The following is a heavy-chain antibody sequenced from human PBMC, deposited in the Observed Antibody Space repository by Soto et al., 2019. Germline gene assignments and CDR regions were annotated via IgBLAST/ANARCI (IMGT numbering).Heavy chain of an antibody. CDR2: IDYNGVT. V-gene: IGHV4-39*01. CDR1: GGSIYRSGYY. D-gene: IGHD2-15*01. CDR3: GKVLVGATGHTDSDY. J-gene: IGHJ4*02. Sequence: PSETLSLTCTVSGGSIYRSGYYWGWIRQPPGRGLEWIGNIDYNGVTYSNPSLKSRVTISRDTSKNQFSLKLTSVTAADTALYYCGKVLVGATGHTDSDYWGPGTLVTVSS.